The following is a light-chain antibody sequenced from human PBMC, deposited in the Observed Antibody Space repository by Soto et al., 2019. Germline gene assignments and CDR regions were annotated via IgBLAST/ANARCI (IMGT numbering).Light chain of an antibody. Sequence: EIVLTQSPGTLSLSPGESATLSCRASQSIRSSYLAWYQQTPGQAPRLLIYDASSRAAGIPDRFSGSGSGTDFTLTISGLEPEDFGLYYCQHYGGSPRTFGQGTKVEIK. J-gene: IGKJ1*01. CDR2: DAS. CDR3: QHYGGSPRT. V-gene: IGKV3-20*01. CDR1: QSIRSSY.